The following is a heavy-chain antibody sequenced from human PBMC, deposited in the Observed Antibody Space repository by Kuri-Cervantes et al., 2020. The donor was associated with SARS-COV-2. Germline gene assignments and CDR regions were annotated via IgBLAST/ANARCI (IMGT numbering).Heavy chain of an antibody. D-gene: IGHD3-10*01. V-gene: IGHV3-30*18. CDR2: ISYNGSNE. CDR3: AKDPGTMARGHYYYGMDA. Sequence: GESLKISCAASGFTFSNYGMHWVRQAPGKGLEWVAVISYNGSNEYYADSVEGRFTISRDNSKNTLYLQVNSLRAEDTSVYYCAKDPGTMARGHYYYGMDAWGQGTTVTVSS. J-gene: IGHJ6*02. CDR1: GFTFSNYG.